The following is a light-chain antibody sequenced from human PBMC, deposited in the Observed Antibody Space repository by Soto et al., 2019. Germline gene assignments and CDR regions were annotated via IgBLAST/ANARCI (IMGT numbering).Light chain of an antibody. J-gene: IGLJ1*01. Sequence: QSVLTQPASVSGSPGQSITISCTGTSSEVGSYNVVSWYQQHPGKAPKLLIYEVSKRPSGVSYRFSGSKSGNTASLTISGLQAEDEADYHCCSYAGSSSAYVFGTGTKVTVL. V-gene: IGLV2-23*02. CDR3: CSYAGSSSAYV. CDR2: EVS. CDR1: SSEVGSYNV.